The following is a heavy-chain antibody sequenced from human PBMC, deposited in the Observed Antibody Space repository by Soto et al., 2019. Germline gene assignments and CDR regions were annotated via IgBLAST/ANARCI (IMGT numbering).Heavy chain of an antibody. J-gene: IGHJ4*02. CDR3: AKSGSHSYIDY. V-gene: IGHV3-23*01. Sequence: EVHLLESGGGLVQPGGSLRLSCAASEFAFSSYAMTWVRLAPGKGLEWVSSISPGVGSTYYADSVKGRFTISRDNSKNTLYLQMNSLRADDTALYYCAKSGSHSYIDYWGQGTLVTVSS. CDR2: ISPGVGST. CDR1: EFAFSSYA. D-gene: IGHD1-26*01.